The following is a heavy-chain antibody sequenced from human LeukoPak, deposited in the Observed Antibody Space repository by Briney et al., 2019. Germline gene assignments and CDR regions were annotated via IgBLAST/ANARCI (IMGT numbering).Heavy chain of an antibody. J-gene: IGHJ4*02. Sequence: QPGGSLRLSCAASGFTFSNYWMSWVRQAPGKGLEWVANIKQDGSVKYYVDSVKGRVTISRDNAKNSLYLQMNSLRAEDTAVYYCARDGYSSRWYFDYRGQGILVTVSS. CDR3: ARDGYSSRWYFDY. D-gene: IGHD6-13*01. CDR2: IKQDGSVK. CDR1: GFTFSNYW. V-gene: IGHV3-7*01.